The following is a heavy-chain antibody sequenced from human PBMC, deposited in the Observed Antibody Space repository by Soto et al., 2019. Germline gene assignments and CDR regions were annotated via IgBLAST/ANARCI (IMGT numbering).Heavy chain of an antibody. Sequence: GASVKVSCKASGGTFSSYTISWVRQAPGQGLEWMGRIIPILGIANYAQKFQGRVTMTTDASTSAAYMELRNLRSDDTAVYYCAREAAVMAAAGPDYWGQGTLVTVSS. CDR1: GGTFSSYT. CDR2: IIPILGIA. CDR3: AREAAVMAAAGPDY. V-gene: IGHV1-69*16. D-gene: IGHD6-13*01. J-gene: IGHJ4*02.